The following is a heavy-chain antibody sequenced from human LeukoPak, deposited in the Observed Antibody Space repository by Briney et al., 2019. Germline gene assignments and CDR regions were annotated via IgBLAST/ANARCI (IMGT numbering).Heavy chain of an antibody. CDR2: IYSSGRT. D-gene: IGHD6-13*01. CDR3: ARVDVSTWAHFDN. CDR1: GGSISSNSYY. Sequence: SETLSLTCAVSGGSISSNSYYWSWIRQPTGKALEWTGRIYSSGRTNYNPSLKSRVTISVDTSNNQFSLNLNYVTAADTAVYYCARVDVSTWAHFDNWGQGTLVTVSS. V-gene: IGHV4-61*02. J-gene: IGHJ4*02.